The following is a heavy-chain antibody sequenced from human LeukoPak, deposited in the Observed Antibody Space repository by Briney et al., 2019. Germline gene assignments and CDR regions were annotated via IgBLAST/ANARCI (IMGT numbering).Heavy chain of an antibody. Sequence: GGSLRLSCAASGFTFDDYGMSWVRQAPGKGLEWVSGIKWNGGSTGYADSVKGRFTISRDNAKNSLYLQMNSLRAEDTAIYYCAKRSLSGSYLGFDYWGQGTLVTVSS. CDR3: AKRSLSGSYLGFDY. CDR2: IKWNGGST. D-gene: IGHD1-26*01. V-gene: IGHV3-20*04. J-gene: IGHJ4*02. CDR1: GFTFDDYG.